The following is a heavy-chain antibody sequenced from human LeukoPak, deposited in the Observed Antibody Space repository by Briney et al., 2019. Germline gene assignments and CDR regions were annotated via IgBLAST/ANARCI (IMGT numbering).Heavy chain of an antibody. CDR1: GFTVGSNT. CDR2: IYRGGST. Sequence: PGGSLRLSCAASGFTVGSNTMSWVRQAPGKGLAWVSIIYRGGSTSYADSVKGRFTISRDNSKNTLYLQMNSLRTEDTAVYYCARVGSYFDISGYYFYWGQGTLVTVSS. CDR3: ARVGSYFDISGYYFY. J-gene: IGHJ4*02. D-gene: IGHD3-22*01. V-gene: IGHV3-66*01.